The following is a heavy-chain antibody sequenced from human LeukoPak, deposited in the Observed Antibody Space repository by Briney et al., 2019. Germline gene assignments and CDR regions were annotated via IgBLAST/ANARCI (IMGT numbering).Heavy chain of an antibody. D-gene: IGHD3-9*01. Sequence: GGSLRLSCAASGFTFSNYWMHWVRQAPGKGLVWVPRIKGDGSHTIYADSVKGRFTISRDNAKNTLYLQMRSLRAEDTAVYYCVRDWDHFDFDSWGQGTLVTVST. J-gene: IGHJ5*01. V-gene: IGHV3-74*01. CDR1: GFTFSNYW. CDR3: VRDWDHFDFDS. CDR2: IKGDGSHT.